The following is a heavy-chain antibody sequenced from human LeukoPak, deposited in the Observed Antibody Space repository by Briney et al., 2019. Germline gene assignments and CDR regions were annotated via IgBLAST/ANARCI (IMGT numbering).Heavy chain of an antibody. Sequence: PSETLSLTCTVSGGSISSGSYYWSWIRQPAGKGLEWIGRIYTSGSTNYNPSLKSRVTISVDTSKNQFSLKLSSVTAADTAVYYCARDRGPVGYSSSSGAFDIWGRGTMVTVSS. J-gene: IGHJ3*02. D-gene: IGHD6-6*01. V-gene: IGHV4-61*02. CDR3: ARDRGPVGYSSSSGAFDI. CDR2: IYTSGST. CDR1: GGSISSGSYY.